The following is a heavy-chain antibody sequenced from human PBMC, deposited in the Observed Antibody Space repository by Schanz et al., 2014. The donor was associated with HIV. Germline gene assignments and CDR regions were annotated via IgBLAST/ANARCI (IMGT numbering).Heavy chain of an antibody. Sequence: QVQLVESGGGVVQPGRSLRLSCVASGFNFNSYGMHWVRQAPGKGLEWVAVTSYDGTKKHYADSVKGRFTISRDNSKNTMYLKMNSLRVDDTAVYYCAKDRNYYDNIYLGKGNYYYYYGMDVWGQGTTVTVSS. D-gene: IGHD3-22*01. CDR1: GFNFNSYG. V-gene: IGHV3-30*18. CDR3: AKDRNYYDNIYLGKGNYYYYYGMDV. J-gene: IGHJ6*02. CDR2: TSYDGTKK.